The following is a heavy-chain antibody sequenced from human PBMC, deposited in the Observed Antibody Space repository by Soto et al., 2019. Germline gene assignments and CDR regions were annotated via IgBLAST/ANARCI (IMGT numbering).Heavy chain of an antibody. Sequence: GGSLRLSCEASGFTFGVYWMSWVRQAPGKGLEWLGTIKFDASEKKYVDSVKGRFTISRDNSKNTLYLQMNSLRAEDTAVYYCARGIAARIYFDYWGQGTLVTVSS. CDR1: GFTFGVYW. CDR3: ARGIAARIYFDY. V-gene: IGHV3-7*03. J-gene: IGHJ4*02. D-gene: IGHD6-6*01. CDR2: IKFDASEK.